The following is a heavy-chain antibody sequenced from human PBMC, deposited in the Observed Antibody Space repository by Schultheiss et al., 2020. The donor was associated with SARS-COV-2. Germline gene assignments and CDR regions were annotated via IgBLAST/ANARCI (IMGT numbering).Heavy chain of an antibody. CDR2: ISYDGSNK. CDR3: ARGYYYDSSGYPSYYFDY. J-gene: IGHJ4*02. V-gene: IGHV3-30*07. CDR1: GFTFSSYA. Sequence: GGSLRLSCAASGFTFSSYAMHWVRQAPGKGLEWVAVISYDGSNKYYADSVKGRFTISRDNSNNTLYLQMNSLRAEDTAVYYCARGYYYDSSGYPSYYFDYWGQGTLVTVSS. D-gene: IGHD3-22*01.